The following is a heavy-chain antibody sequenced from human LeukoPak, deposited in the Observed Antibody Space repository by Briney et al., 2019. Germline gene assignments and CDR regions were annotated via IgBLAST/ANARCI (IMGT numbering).Heavy chain of an antibody. CDR1: GFTFRSYV. CDR3: AKRGPTGAGKSPDYFEY. CDR2: ITGSGDNT. Sequence: GGSLRLSCVASGFTFRSYVVSCVRQAPGKGLEWVSAITGSGDNTYYADSVKGRFTISRDNSKNTLYLQMNSLRAEDTAVYYCAKRGPTGAGKSPDYFEYWGQGTLVTVSS. D-gene: IGHD6-19*01. V-gene: IGHV3-23*01. J-gene: IGHJ4*02.